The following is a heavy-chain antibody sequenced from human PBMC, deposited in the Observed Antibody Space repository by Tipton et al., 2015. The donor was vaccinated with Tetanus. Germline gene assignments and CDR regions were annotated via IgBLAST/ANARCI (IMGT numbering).Heavy chain of an antibody. D-gene: IGHD1-26*01. J-gene: IGHJ4*02. CDR2: IYYSGST. CDR1: GGSISSGGYY. CDR3: ARDQAKGARGWNYFDY. V-gene: IGHV4-31*03. Sequence: TLSLTCTVSGGSISSGGYYWSWIRQHPGKGLEWIGDIYYSGSTYYNPSLKSRVTISVDMSKNQFSLKLNSVTAAATAVYYCARDQAKGARGWNYFDYWGQGTLVTVSS.